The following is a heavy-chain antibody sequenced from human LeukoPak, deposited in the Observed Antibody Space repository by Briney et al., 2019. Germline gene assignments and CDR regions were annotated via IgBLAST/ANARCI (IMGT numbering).Heavy chain of an antibody. Sequence: GGSLRLSCAASGFTFSNYWMSWVRQAPGKGLVWVSRINSVGSSRHYADSVKGRFTISRDNAKNTLHLQMTSLRAEDTAVYYCARGGPDSSDYSSLFDYWGRGILVTVSS. D-gene: IGHD3-22*01. CDR1: GFTFSNYW. J-gene: IGHJ4*02. CDR3: ARGGPDSSDYSSLFDY. V-gene: IGHV3-74*01. CDR2: INSVGSSR.